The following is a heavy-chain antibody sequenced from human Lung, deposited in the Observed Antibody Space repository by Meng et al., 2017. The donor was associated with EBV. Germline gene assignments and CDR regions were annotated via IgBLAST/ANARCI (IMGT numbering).Heavy chain of an antibody. CDR2: TYYRSKWYN. CDR1: GDSVSSSSAA. CDR3: ARGATSVFNL. J-gene: IGHJ2*01. Sequence: QVQLQQSGPGLVKPPPTPSLTCVISGDSVSSSSAAWTWIRQSPSRGLEWLGRTYYRSKWYNDYAVFVKSRITINPDTSKNQFSLQLNSVTPEDTAVYYCARGATSVFNLWGRGTLVTVSS. V-gene: IGHV6-1*01.